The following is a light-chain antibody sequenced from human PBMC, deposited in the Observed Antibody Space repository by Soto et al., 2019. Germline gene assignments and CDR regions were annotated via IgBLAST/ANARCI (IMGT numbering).Light chain of an antibody. J-gene: IGKJ1*01. CDR3: QQYNASPRT. CDR1: RTVDGNY. V-gene: IGKV3-20*01. Sequence: EVVLTQSPGTLSLSPGERATLSCRASRTVDGNYLAWYHQKPGQAPRLLIHSASTRAPGIPDRFSASGAGTDFTLTISRLEPEDSAVYYCQQYNASPRTFGPGTKVEIK. CDR2: SAS.